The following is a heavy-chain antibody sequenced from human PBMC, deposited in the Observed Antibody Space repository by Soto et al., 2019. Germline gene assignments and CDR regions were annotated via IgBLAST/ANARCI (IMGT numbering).Heavy chain of an antibody. CDR3: AREGGNSGYGDFDY. V-gene: IGHV1-18*01. CDR1: GYTFTSYD. J-gene: IGHJ4*02. Sequence: QVQLVQSGAEVKKPGASVKVSCKTSGYTFTSYDISWVRQAPGQGLEWMGWIGAYNGNTDYAQKVQDRVTMTTDTSTTTVYMELRSLRSDDTALYYCAREGGNSGYGDFDYWGQGTLVTVSS. CDR2: IGAYNGNT. D-gene: IGHD5-12*01.